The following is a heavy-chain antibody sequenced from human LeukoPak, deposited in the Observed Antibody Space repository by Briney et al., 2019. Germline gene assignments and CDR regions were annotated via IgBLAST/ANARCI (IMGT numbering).Heavy chain of an antibody. CDR1: ASTFTSYD. CDR3: ARGPTYYDFWSGYWDYYYYMDV. V-gene: IGHV1-8*03. J-gene: IGHJ6*03. CDR2: MNPNSGNK. Sequence: ASVKVSCKASASTFTSYDINRVRHGTGQGLERVGGMNPNSGNKDNAQTFSGRVTITRNTSIRTAYMELSSLRSEDTAVYYCARGPTYYDFWSGYWDYYYYMDVWGKGTTVTVSS. D-gene: IGHD3-3*01.